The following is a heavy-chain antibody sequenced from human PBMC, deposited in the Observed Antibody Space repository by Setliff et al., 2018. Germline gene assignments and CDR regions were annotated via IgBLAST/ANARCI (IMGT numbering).Heavy chain of an antibody. D-gene: IGHD2-2*01. J-gene: IGHJ3*02. CDR1: GGSISSGGYY. CDR2: IYYSGST. Sequence: SETLSLTCTVSGGSISSGGYYWSWIRQHPGKGLEWIGYIYYSGSTYYNPSLKSRVTISIDTSKNQFSLRLSSVTAADTAVYYCARVARVVLSRNAFDIWGQGTMVTVSS. V-gene: IGHV4-31*03. CDR3: ARVARVVLSRNAFDI.